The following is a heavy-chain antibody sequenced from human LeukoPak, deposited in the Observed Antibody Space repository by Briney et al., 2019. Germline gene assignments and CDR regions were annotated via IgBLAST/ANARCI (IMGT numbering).Heavy chain of an antibody. J-gene: IGHJ6*03. CDR2: ISSSSSTI. V-gene: IGHV3-48*04. Sequence: GGSLRLSCAASGFTFSSYSMNWVRQAPGKGLEWVSYISSSSSTIYYADSVKGRFTISRDNAKNSLYLQMNSLRAEDTAVYYCARDDVPAASAESDSYYYMDVWGKGTTVTVSS. D-gene: IGHD2-2*01. CDR1: GFTFSSYS. CDR3: ARDDVPAASAESDSYYYMDV.